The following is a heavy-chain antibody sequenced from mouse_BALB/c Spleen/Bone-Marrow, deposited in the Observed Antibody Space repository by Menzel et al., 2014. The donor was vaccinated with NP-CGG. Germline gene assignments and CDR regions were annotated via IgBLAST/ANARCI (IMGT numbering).Heavy chain of an antibody. CDR1: GFSLTSYD. J-gene: IGHJ3*01. CDR2: IWTGGGT. CDR3: VREKGFAY. V-gene: IGHV2-9-2*01. Sequence: QVHVKQSGPGLVAPSQSLSITCTVSGFSLTSYDISWIRQPPGKGLEWLGVIWTGGGTNYNSAFMSRLSISKDNSKSQVFLKMNSLQTDDTAIYYCVREKGFAYWGQGTLVTVSA.